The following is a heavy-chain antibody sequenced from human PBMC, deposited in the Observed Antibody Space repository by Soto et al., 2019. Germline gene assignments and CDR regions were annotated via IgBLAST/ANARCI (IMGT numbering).Heavy chain of an antibody. Sequence: PGGSLRLSCAASGFTFSGHTMHWVRQAPGRGLEWISSITSSGSYTFYADSMKGRFTISRDNAKNSVYLQMNSLRVDDTAVYYCARGLDYWGLGTLVTVSS. CDR1: GFTFSGHT. CDR2: ITSSGSYT. J-gene: IGHJ4*02. CDR3: ARGLDY. V-gene: IGHV3-21*01.